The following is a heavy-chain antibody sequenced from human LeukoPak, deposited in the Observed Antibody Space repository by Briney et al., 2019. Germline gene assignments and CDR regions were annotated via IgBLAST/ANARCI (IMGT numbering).Heavy chain of an antibody. CDR1: GYTFTNYG. CDR2: ISVYNDNT. D-gene: IGHD1-26*01. CDR3: ARGVLGATGGVQWYYYYYMDV. V-gene: IGHV1-18*01. J-gene: IGHJ6*03. Sequence: GASVKVSCKASGYTFTNYGIHWVRQAPGQGLEWMGWISVYNDNTKYAQKFQGRVTMTTDTSTSTAYMELRSLKSDDTAVYYCARGVLGATGGVQWYYYYYMDVWGKGTTVTVSS.